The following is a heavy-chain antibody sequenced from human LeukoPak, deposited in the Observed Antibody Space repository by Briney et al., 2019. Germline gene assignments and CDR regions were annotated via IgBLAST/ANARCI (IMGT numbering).Heavy chain of an antibody. CDR3: ARLSSSWYLDG. V-gene: IGHV5-51*01. CDR2: IYPGDSDT. J-gene: IGHJ4*02. CDR1: GYGFISYW. D-gene: IGHD6-13*01. Sequence: GESLKISCKGSGYGFISYWIAWVRQMPGKGLEWMGIIYPGDSDTRYSPSFQGQVTISADKSISTAYLQWSSLKASDTAMYYCARLSSSWYLDGWGQGTLVTVSS.